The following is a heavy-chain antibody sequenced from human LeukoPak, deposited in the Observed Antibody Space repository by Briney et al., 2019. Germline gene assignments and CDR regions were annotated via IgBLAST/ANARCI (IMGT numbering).Heavy chain of an antibody. V-gene: IGHV3-21*01. CDR1: GFTFSSYS. J-gene: IGHJ4*02. CDR2: ISSGSSYI. Sequence: GALRLSCAASGFTFSSYSMNWVRQAPGKGLEWVSSISSGSSYIYYADSVKGRFTISRDNAKNSLYLQMNSLRAEDTAVYYCAREAAAGNYLDYWGQGTLVTVSS. D-gene: IGHD6-13*01. CDR3: AREAAAGNYLDY.